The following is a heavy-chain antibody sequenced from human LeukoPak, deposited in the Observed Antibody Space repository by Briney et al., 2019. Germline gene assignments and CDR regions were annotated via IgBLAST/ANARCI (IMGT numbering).Heavy chain of an antibody. V-gene: IGHV3-23*01. CDR2: ITGSGGST. CDR3: AKDDGLIMFSS. Sequence: GGSLRLSCAVSGLTFNNYAMSWVRQAPGKGLEWVSGITGSGGSTYYAGSVKGRFTISRDNSKNTLYLQVNSLRAEDTAVYYCAKDDGLIMFSSWGQGTLVTVSS. D-gene: IGHD3-16*01. J-gene: IGHJ5*02. CDR1: GLTFNNYA.